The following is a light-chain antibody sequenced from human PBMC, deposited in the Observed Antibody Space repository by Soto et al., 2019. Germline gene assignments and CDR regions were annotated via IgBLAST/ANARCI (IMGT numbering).Light chain of an antibody. CDR2: DVS. CDR3: ASYTSSKTLV. V-gene: IGLV2-14*03. Sequence: QSVLTQPASVSGSPGQSITISCTGTSSDIGAYHYVSWYQQLPGKAPKVVIYDVSDRPFGVSNRFSGSKSGHTASLTISGLQAEDEADYYCASYTSSKTLVFGGGTKVTVL. J-gene: IGLJ2*01. CDR1: SSDIGAYHY.